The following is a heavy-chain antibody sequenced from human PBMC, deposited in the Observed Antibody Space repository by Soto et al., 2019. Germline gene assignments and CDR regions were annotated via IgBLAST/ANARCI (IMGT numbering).Heavy chain of an antibody. D-gene: IGHD2-21*01. J-gene: IGHJ6*02. Sequence: EVQLFESGGGLVQPGGSLRLSCAASGFIFSSYAMSWVRQAPGKGLELVSAISGSGGSTYYADSVKGRFTISRDTSKNTLYLQMNSLRAEDTAVYYRATDLPGGEDNHYGMDGWGQGTTVTVSS. CDR2: ISGSGGST. CDR3: ATDLPGGEDNHYGMDG. V-gene: IGHV3-23*01. CDR1: GFIFSSYA.